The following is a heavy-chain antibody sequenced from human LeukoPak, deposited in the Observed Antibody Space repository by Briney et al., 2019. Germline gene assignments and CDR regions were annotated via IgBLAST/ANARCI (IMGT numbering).Heavy chain of an antibody. CDR1: GYTFTGYY. V-gene: IGHV1-18*04. CDR3: ARDDRITIFSGLCVDY. D-gene: IGHD3-9*01. Sequence: GASVKVSCKASGYTFTGYYMHWVRQAPGQGLEWMGWISAYNGNTNYAQKLQGRVTMTTDTSTSTAYMELRSLRSDDTAVYYCARDDRITIFSGLCVDYWGQGTLVTVSS. J-gene: IGHJ4*02. CDR2: ISAYNGNT.